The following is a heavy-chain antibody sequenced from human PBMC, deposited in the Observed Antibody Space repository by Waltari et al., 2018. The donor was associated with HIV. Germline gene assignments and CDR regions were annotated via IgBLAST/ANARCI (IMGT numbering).Heavy chain of an antibody. V-gene: IGHV3-33*01. CDR2: INYDGSNK. Sequence: VQLMESGGGVVQPGKSLRLPCATSGFTFGSYRIHWVRQAPGKGLEWVAVINYDGSNKFYAESVKGRFLISRDNSKNTLFLQMNSLRDEDTGLYYCARDKAPYSSSSAVDYWGQGTLVTVS. J-gene: IGHJ4*02. D-gene: IGHD6-6*01. CDR1: GFTFGSYR. CDR3: ARDKAPYSSSSAVDY.